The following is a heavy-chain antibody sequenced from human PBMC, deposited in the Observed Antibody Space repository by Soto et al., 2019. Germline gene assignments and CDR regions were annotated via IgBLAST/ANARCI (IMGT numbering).Heavy chain of an antibody. Sequence: ASVKVSCKASGGTFSSYAISWVRQAPGQGLEWMGGIIPIFGTANYAQKFQGRVTITADESTSTAYMELSSLRSEDTAVYYCARGGEEVVAATRIHYYYYGMDVWGQGTTVTVSS. J-gene: IGHJ6*02. CDR1: GGTFSSYA. V-gene: IGHV1-69*13. CDR2: IIPIFGTA. D-gene: IGHD2-15*01. CDR3: ARGGEEVVAATRIHYYYYGMDV.